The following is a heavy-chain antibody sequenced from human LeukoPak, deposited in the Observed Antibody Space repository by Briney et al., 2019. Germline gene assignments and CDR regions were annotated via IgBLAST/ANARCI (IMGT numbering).Heavy chain of an antibody. CDR1: GGSFSGYY. J-gene: IGHJ4*02. CDR3: ARRICRGGSCYSIDY. V-gene: IGHV4-34*01. CDR2: INHSGST. D-gene: IGHD2-15*01. Sequence: SETLSLTCAVYGGSFSGYYWSWIRQPPGKGLEWIGEINHSGSTNYNPSLKSRVTISVDTSKNQFSLKLSSVTAADTAVHYCARRICRGGSCYSIDYWGQGTLVTVSS.